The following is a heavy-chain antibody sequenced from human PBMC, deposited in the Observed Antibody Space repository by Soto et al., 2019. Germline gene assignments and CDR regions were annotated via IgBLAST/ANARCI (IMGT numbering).Heavy chain of an antibody. D-gene: IGHD3-16*01. Sequence: SETLSLTCAVSGGSISSGGYSWSWIRQPPGKGLEWIGYIYHSGTSYHNPSLKSRVTISVDTSKNLFSLTLTSVTAADTAVYYCAKDREGDPLTLNYYFDYGGREPLAPVS. J-gene: IGHJ4*02. CDR2: IYHSGTS. CDR1: GGSISSGGYS. CDR3: AKDREGDPLTLNYYFDY. V-gene: IGHV4-30-2*01.